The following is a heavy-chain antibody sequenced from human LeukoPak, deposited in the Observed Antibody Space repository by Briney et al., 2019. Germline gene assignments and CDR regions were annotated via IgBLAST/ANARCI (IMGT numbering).Heavy chain of an antibody. V-gene: IGHV3-48*01. J-gene: IGHJ4*02. D-gene: IGHD3-10*01. CDR2: IRSSGSTI. CDR1: GFTFSSYS. CDR3: ARDGGGGGYGSGSYYRFGTPLDY. Sequence: GGSLRLSCAASGFTFSSYSMNWVRQTPGKGLEWVSYIRSSGSTIYYADSVKGRFTISRDNSKNTLYLQMNSLRAEDTAVYYCARDGGGGGYGSGSYYRFGTPLDYWGQGTLVTVSS.